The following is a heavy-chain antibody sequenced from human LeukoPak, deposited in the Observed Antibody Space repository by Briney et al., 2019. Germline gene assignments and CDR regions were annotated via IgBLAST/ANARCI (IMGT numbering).Heavy chain of an antibody. CDR3: ARSGAYSSMDV. V-gene: IGHV4-59*08. Sequence: PSETLSLTCTVSGGSISSYYWSWIRQPPGKGLEWIGYIYYSGSTNYNPSLKSRVTISADTSKNQFSLKLSSVTAADTAVYYCARSGAYSSMDVWGQGTTVTVSS. D-gene: IGHD2-15*01. CDR2: IYYSGST. J-gene: IGHJ6*02. CDR1: GGSISSYY.